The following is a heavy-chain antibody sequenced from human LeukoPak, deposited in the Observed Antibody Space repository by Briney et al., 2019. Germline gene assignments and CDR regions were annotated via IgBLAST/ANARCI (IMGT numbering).Heavy chain of an antibody. J-gene: IGHJ6*03. CDR1: GFTFSSYS. Sequence: KSGGSLRLSCAASGFTFSSYSMNWVRQAPGKGLEWVSSISSSSSYIYYADSVKGRFTISRDNAKNSLYLQMNSLRAEDTAVYYCARDAVAATPYYYMDVWGKGTTVTVSS. V-gene: IGHV3-21*01. CDR3: ARDAVAATPYYYMDV. D-gene: IGHD2-15*01. CDR2: ISSSSSYI.